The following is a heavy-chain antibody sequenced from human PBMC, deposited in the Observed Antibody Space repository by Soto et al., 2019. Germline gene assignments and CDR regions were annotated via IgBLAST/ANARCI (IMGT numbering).Heavy chain of an antibody. V-gene: IGHV3-23*01. CDR3: AKDLDYSPASDYYYGMDV. D-gene: IGHD4-4*01. J-gene: IGHJ6*02. CDR2: ISGSGGST. CDR1: GFTFSSYA. Sequence: GVSLRLSCAASGFTFSSYAMSWVRQAPGKGLEWVSAISGSGGSTYYADSVKGRFTISRDNSKNTLYLQMNSLRAEDTAVYYCAKDLDYSPASDYYYGMDVWGQGTTVTVSS.